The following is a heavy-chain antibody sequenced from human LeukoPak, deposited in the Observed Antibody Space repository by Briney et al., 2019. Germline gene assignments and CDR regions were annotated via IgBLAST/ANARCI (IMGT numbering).Heavy chain of an antibody. D-gene: IGHD1-14*01. Sequence: ASVKVSCKASGYIFTSYGISWMRQAPGQGLEWMGGSSGYNGHRKYAQKVQARVTMTTDTPTSTAYMEPRSLRSDDTAVYYCARGLGNHFSSWGQGTLVTVSS. CDR2: SSGYNGHR. CDR1: GYIFTSYG. J-gene: IGHJ4*02. V-gene: IGHV1-18*01. CDR3: ARGLGNHFSS.